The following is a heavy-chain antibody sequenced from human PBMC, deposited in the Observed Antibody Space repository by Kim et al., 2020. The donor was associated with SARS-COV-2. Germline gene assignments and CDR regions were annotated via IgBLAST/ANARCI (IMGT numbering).Heavy chain of an antibody. J-gene: IGHJ3*02. V-gene: IGHV6-1*01. Sequence: SQTLPLTCAISGDIVPSNSAAWNWIRQSPSRGLEWLGRTYYRSKWYTDYAGPVKSRITINADTSKNQFSLQLNSVSPEDSTVYYCARDTPGQKAYGIWGQKTMVTVSS. CDR3: ARDTPGQKAYGI. CDR1: GDIVPSNSAA. CDR2: TYYRSKWYT.